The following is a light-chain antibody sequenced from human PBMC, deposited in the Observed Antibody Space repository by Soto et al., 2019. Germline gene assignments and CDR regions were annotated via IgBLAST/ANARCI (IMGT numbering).Light chain of an antibody. J-gene: IGKJ4*01. Sequence: EIVMTQSPGILSVSPGERATLSCRASRSVSNNLAWYQQKPGLPPRLLIYGASTRATGVTARCSGSGSGTEFTLPISSLQSEDCAVYYCEQYNNWPPLTFGGGTKVEI. V-gene: IGKV3-15*01. CDR3: EQYNNWPPLT. CDR1: RSVSNN. CDR2: GAS.